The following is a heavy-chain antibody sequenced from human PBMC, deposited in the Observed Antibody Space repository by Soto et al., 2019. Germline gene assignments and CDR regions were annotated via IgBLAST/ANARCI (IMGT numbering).Heavy chain of an antibody. CDR3: AKDPTVAPAAMVDYFDY. Sequence: PGGSLRLSCAASGFTFSSYAMSWVRQAPGKGLEWVSAISGSGGSTYYADSVKGRFTISRDNSKNTLYLQMNSLRAEDTAVYYCAKDPTVAPAAMVDYFDYWGQGTLVTVSS. J-gene: IGHJ4*02. V-gene: IGHV3-23*01. D-gene: IGHD2-2*01. CDR1: GFTFSSYA. CDR2: ISGSGGST.